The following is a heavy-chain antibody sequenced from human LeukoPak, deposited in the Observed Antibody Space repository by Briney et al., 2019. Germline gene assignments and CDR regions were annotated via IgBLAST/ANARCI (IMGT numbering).Heavy chain of an antibody. CDR3: ALVGYCSSTSCYDY. V-gene: IGHV4-34*01. Sequence: NPSETLSLTCAVYGGSFSGYYWSWIRQPPGKGLEWIGEINHSGSTNYNPSLKSRVTISVDTSKNQFSLKLSSVTAADTAVYYCALVGYCSSTSCYDYWGQGTLVTVSS. CDR2: INHSGST. D-gene: IGHD2-2*01. CDR1: GGSFSGYY. J-gene: IGHJ4*02.